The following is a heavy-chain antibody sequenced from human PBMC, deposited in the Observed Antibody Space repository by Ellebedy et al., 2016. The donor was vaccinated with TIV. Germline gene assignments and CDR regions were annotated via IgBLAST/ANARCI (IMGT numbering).Heavy chain of an antibody. CDR3: ARARLDWNWFDP. Sequence: GESLKISXAASGFTFSSYGMHWVRQAPGKGLEWVAVIWYDGSNKYYADSVKGRFTISRDNSKNTPYLQMNSLRAEDTAVYYCARARLDWNWFDPWGQGTLVTVSS. CDR2: IWYDGSNK. CDR1: GFTFSSYG. J-gene: IGHJ5*02. D-gene: IGHD3-9*01. V-gene: IGHV3-33*01.